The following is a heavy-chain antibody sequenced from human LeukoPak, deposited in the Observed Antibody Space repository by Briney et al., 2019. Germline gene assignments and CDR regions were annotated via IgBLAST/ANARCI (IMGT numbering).Heavy chain of an antibody. V-gene: IGHV3-9*01. CDR2: ISWNSGSI. CDR1: GFTFDDYA. Sequence: PGGSLRLSCAASGFTFDDYAMHWVRQAPGKGLEWVSGISWNSGSIGYADSVKGRFTISRDNAKNSLYLQMNSLRPEDTALYYCAKGGYDLDYYMDVWGKGTTVTISS. D-gene: IGHD5-12*01. CDR3: AKGGYDLDYYMDV. J-gene: IGHJ6*03.